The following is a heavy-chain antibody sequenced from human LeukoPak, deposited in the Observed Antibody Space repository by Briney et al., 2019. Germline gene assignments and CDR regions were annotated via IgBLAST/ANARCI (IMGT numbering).Heavy chain of an antibody. CDR1: GFTFSSYA. Sequence: GGSLRLSCAASGFTFSSYAMSWVRQAPGKGLEWVSAISGSGGSTYYADSVKGRFTTSRDNSKNTLYLQMNSLRAEDTAVYYRAKGLLRYFDWLFDAFDIWGQGTMVTVSS. CDR2: ISGSGGST. CDR3: AKGLLRYFDWLFDAFDI. D-gene: IGHD3-9*01. J-gene: IGHJ3*02. V-gene: IGHV3-23*01.